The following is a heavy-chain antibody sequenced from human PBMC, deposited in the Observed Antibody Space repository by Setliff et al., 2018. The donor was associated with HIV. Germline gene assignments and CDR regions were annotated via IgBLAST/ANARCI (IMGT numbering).Heavy chain of an antibody. CDR3: AGASSDIPGVDSNYFDD. V-gene: IGHV4-61*02. Sequence: SETLSLTCTVSGDSISSGSNYWSWIRQPAGKGLEWIGRIYTSGPRYNPSLENRVTISVDTSKSQFFLMLSSVTAADTAVYYCAGASSDIPGVDSNYFDDWGQGTLVTVS. J-gene: IGHJ4*02. CDR2: IYTSGP. CDR1: GDSISSGSNY. D-gene: IGHD2-2*01.